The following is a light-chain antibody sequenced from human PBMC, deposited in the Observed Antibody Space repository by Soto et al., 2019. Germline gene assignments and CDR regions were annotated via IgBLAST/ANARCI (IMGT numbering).Light chain of an antibody. CDR2: EVS. V-gene: IGLV2-18*02. CDR1: SSDVGSYNR. J-gene: IGLJ2*01. CDR3: SSYASSSTRL. Sequence: QSALTQPPSVSGSPGQSVTISCTGTSSDVGSYNRVSWYQQSPGTAPKLIMYEVSNRPSGVPDRFSGSKSGNTASLTISGLQAEDEADYYCSSYASSSTRLFGGGTKLTVL.